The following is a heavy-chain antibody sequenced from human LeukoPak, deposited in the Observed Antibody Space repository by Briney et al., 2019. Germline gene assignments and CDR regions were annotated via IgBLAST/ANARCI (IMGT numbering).Heavy chain of an antibody. V-gene: IGHV3-48*03. CDR2: ISSSGSTI. CDR3: AVTRDSSGYYDY. CDR1: GFTFSSYE. J-gene: IGHJ4*02. Sequence: GGTLRLSCAASGFTFSSYEMNWVRQAPGKGLEWVSYISSSGSTIYYADSVKGRFTISRDNAKNSLYLQMNSLRAEDTAVYYCAVTRDSSGYYDYWGQGTLVTVSS. D-gene: IGHD3-22*01.